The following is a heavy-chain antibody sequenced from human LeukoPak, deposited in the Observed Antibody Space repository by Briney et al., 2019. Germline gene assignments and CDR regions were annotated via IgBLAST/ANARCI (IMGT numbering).Heavy chain of an antibody. CDR2: IYTSGST. CDR1: GGSISSYY. Sequence: SETLSLTCTVSGGSISSYYWGWIRQPAGKGLEWIGRIYTSGSTNYNPSLKSRVTMSVDTSKNQFSLKLSSVTAADTAVYYCARAQWEVRGASGYYFDYWGQGTLVTVSS. J-gene: IGHJ4*02. CDR3: ARAQWEVRGASGYYFDY. D-gene: IGHD3-10*01. V-gene: IGHV4-4*07.